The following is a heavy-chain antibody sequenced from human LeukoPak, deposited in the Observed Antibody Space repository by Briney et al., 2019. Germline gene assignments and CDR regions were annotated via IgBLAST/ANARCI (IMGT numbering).Heavy chain of an antibody. D-gene: IGHD3-22*01. CDR1: GFTFSSYW. V-gene: IGHV3-74*01. CDR2: INSDGSST. J-gene: IGHJ4*02. Sequence: PGGSLRLSCAASGFTFSSYWMHWVRQAPGKGLVWVSRINSDGSSTSYADSVKGRFTISRDNAKNTLYLQMNSLRAEDTAVYYCARDLSDLFYGSGYYNHNFDYWGQGTLVTVSS. CDR3: ARDLSDLFYGSGYYNHNFDY.